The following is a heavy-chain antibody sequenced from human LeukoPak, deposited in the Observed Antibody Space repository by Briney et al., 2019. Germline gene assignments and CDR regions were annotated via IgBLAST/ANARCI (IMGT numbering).Heavy chain of an antibody. CDR3: ATAQYCSSTSCGYFQH. D-gene: IGHD2-2*01. J-gene: IGHJ1*01. V-gene: IGHV1-24*01. Sequence: ASVKVSCKVSGYTLTELSMHWVRQAPGKGLEWMGGFDPEEGETIYAQKLQGRVTMTEDTSTDTAYMELSSLRSEDTAVYYCATAQYCSSTSCGYFQHWGQGTLVTVSS. CDR1: GYTLTELS. CDR2: FDPEEGET.